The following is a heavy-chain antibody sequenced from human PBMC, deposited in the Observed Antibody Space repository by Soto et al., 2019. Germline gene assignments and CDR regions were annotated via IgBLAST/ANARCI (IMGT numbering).Heavy chain of an antibody. D-gene: IGHD3-10*01. CDR2: IYYSGST. Sequence: PSETLSLTCTVSGGSICSSSYYWGWIRQPPGKGLEWIGSIYYSGSTYYNPSLKSRVTISVDTSKNQFSLKLSSVTAADTAVYYCARPYYYGSGSYSNWGQGTLVTVSS. CDR1: GGSICSSSYY. J-gene: IGHJ4*02. CDR3: ARPYYYGSGSYSN. V-gene: IGHV4-39*01.